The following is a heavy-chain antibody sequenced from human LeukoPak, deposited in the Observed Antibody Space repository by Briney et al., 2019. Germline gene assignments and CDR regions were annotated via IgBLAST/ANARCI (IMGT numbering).Heavy chain of an antibody. J-gene: IGHJ3*01. V-gene: IGHV1-8*02. CDR3: AREVWDEGGDAFDV. D-gene: IGHD3-16*01. CDR1: GYTFSNYD. CDR2: MNPNSGDT. Sequence: ASVKVSCKASGYTFSNYDINWVRQAPGQGLEWMGWMNPNSGDTGCAQKLQGRVTMTRNISLSTIYLELSSLRSEDTAMYYCAREVWDEGGDAFDVWGQGTMVIVSS.